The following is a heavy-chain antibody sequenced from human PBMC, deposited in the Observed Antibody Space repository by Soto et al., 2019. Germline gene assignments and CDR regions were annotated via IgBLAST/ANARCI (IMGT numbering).Heavy chain of an antibody. CDR2: IYYSGST. Sequence: SETLSLTCTVSGGSISSSSYYWGWIRQPPGKGLEWIGSIYYSGSTYYNPSLKSRVTISVDTSKNQFSLKLSSVTAADTAVYYCATLGYRYCDYESNEYWGQGPLVTVSS. CDR1: GGSISSSSYY. J-gene: IGHJ4*02. D-gene: IGHD4-17*01. CDR3: ATLGYRYCDYESNEY. V-gene: IGHV4-39*01.